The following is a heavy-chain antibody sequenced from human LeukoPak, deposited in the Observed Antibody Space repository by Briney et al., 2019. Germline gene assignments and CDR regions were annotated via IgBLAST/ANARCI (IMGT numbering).Heavy chain of an antibody. V-gene: IGHV4-61*02. J-gene: IGHJ6*04. D-gene: IGHD4-23*01. CDR1: GVSISSGSYY. CDR2: IYTSGST. CDR3: AREVVTGHYYYYYGMDV. Sequence: SQTLSLTCTASGVSISSGSYYWSWIRPPAGQGLEWIGRIYTSGSTNYNPSLKSRVTISVDTSKIQFSLKLSSVTAADTAVYYCAREVVTGHYYYYYGMDVWGKGTTVTVSS.